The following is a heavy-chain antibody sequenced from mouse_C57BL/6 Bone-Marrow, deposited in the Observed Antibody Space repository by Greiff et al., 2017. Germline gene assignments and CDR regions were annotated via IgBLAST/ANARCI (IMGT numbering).Heavy chain of an antibody. Sequence: VHLVESGPGLVAPSQSLSITCTVSGFSLTSYGVHWVRQPPGKGLEWLVVIWSDGSTTYNSALKSRLSISKDNSKSQVFLKMNSLQTDDTAMYYCARHGYDYGGGAMDYWGQGTSVTVSS. CDR1: GFSLTSYG. CDR3: ARHGYDYGGGAMDY. D-gene: IGHD2-4*01. CDR2: IWSDGST. J-gene: IGHJ4*01. V-gene: IGHV2-6-1*01.